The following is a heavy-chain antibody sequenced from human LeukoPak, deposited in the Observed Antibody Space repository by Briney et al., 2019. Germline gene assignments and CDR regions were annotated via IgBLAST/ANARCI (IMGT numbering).Heavy chain of an antibody. CDR2: IYTSGST. CDR1: GGSISSYY. CDR3: ARVHLIAASRKSVHDAFDI. D-gene: IGHD6-6*01. J-gene: IGHJ3*02. Sequence: SETLSLTCTVSGGSISSYYWSWIRQPAGKGLEWIGRIYTSGSTNYNPSLKNRVTMSVDTSKKQFSLKLSSVTAAYTAVYYCARVHLIAASRKSVHDAFDIWGQGTMVTVSS. V-gene: IGHV4-4*07.